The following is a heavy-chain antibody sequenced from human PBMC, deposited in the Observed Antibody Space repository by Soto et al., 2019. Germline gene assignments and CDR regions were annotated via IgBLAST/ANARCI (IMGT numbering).Heavy chain of an antibody. CDR3: VNEVSYAFDL. V-gene: IGHV3-64D*06. CDR2: ISRNGGST. CDR1: GFTFSSYA. Sequence: GGSLRLFCSSSGFTFSSYAMHWVRQAPGKGLEYVSTISRNGGSTYYADSVKGRFTISRDNSKNTLDLQMSSLRAEDTAVCYCVNEVSYAFDLWGQGTKVTV. J-gene: IGHJ3*01.